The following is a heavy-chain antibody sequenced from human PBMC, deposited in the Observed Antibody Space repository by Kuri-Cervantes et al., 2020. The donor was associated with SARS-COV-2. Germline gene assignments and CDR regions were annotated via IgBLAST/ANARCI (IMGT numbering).Heavy chain of an antibody. J-gene: IGHJ6*03. D-gene: IGHD2-2*03. CDR2: ISSSSSYI. CDR1: GFTFSSYS. V-gene: IGHV3-21*01. CDR3: ARDLWITYYYYMDV. Sequence: GESLKISCAASGFTFSSYSMNWVRQAPGKGLEWVSSISSSSSYIYYADSVKGRFTISRDNAKNSLYLQMNSLRAEDTAVYYCARDLWITYYYYMDVWGKGTTVTVSS.